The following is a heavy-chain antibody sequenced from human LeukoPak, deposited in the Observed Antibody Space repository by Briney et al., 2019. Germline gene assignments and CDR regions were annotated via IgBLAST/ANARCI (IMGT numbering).Heavy chain of an antibody. CDR3: ARDRSPEGYYDSSHWDYYHGMDV. D-gene: IGHD3-22*01. Sequence: SETLSLTCTVSGGSISNYYWSWIRQPPGKGLEWIGYIYYSGSTNYDPSLKSRVTISVDTSKNQFSLNLSSVTAADTAMYYCARDRSPEGYYDSSHWDYYHGMDVWGQGTTVTVSS. V-gene: IGHV4-59*01. CDR2: IYYSGST. CDR1: GGSISNYY. J-gene: IGHJ6*02.